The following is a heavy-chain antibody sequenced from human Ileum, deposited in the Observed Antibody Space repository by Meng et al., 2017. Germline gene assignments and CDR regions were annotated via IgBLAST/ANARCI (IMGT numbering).Heavy chain of an antibody. V-gene: IGHV4-39*07. J-gene: IGHJ3*02. D-gene: IGHD5-24*01. CDR1: GGSISSSNNY. Sequence: GSLRLSCTVSGGSISSSNNYWHWIRQPPGKGLEWIGANYRSGTTSYNASLKSRVTISVDTAKNQFSLELSSVTAADTAVYYCARDWDGGNNYNAFDIWGQGTMVTVS. CDR2: NYRSGTT. CDR3: ARDWDGGNNYNAFDI.